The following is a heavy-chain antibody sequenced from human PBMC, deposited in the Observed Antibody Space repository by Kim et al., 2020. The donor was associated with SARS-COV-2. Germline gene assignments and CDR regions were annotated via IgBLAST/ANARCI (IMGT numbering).Heavy chain of an antibody. CDR2: INEDGSQK. CDR3: ARAHSRLRGVIGDS. V-gene: IGHV3-7*03. D-gene: IGHD3-10*01. CDR1: GFTFSRHW. J-gene: IGHJ4*02. Sequence: GGSLRLSCVASGFTFSRHWMSWVRQTPGQGLEWVANINEDGSQKYYVDSLRGRFTISRDNAENSLLLQMNSLRAEDTAVYYCARAHSRLRGVIGDSWGQGTLVTVSS.